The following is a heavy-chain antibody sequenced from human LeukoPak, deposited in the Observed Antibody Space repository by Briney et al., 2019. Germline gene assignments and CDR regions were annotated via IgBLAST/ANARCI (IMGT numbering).Heavy chain of an antibody. CDR2: IYHSGST. J-gene: IGHJ6*04. CDR1: GYSISSGYY. D-gene: IGHD3-10*01. V-gene: IGHV4-38-2*02. CDR3: ARVFNVYGSGSYYKVPPPGMDV. Sequence: SETLSLTCTVSGYSISSGYYWGWIRQPPGKGLEWIGSIYHSGSTYYNPSLKSRVTISVDTSKNQFSLKLSSVTAADTAVYYCARVFNVYGSGSYYKVPPPGMDVWGKGTTVTVSS.